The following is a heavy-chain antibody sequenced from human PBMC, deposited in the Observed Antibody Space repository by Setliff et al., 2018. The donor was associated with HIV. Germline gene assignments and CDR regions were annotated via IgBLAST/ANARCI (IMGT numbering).Heavy chain of an antibody. CDR1: GFTFSDYY. J-gene: IGHJ6*02. Sequence: GGSLRLSCAASGFTFSDYYMTWVRQAPGKGLEWVGKTNQDGSERYYGDSVKGRFTIFRDNAESSLYLQMDSLRGEDTAMYFCASICSSTNCPSVNMNVWGQGTMVTVSS. CDR3: ASICSSTNCPSVNMNV. D-gene: IGHD2-2*01. CDR2: TNQDGSER. V-gene: IGHV3-7*01.